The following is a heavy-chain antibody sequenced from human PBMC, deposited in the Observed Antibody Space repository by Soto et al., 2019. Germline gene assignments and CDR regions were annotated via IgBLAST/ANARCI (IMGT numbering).Heavy chain of an antibody. CDR2: IYYSGST. CDR1: GGSISSYY. D-gene: IGHD2-8*01. CDR3: ARAMGPRRYYYYYGMDV. Sequence: SETLSLTCTVSGGSISSYYWSWIRQPPGKGLEWIGYIYYSGSTNYNPSLKSRVTISVDTSKNQFSLKLSSVTAADTAVYYCARAMGPRRYYYYYGMDVWGQGTTVTVSS. V-gene: IGHV4-59*12. J-gene: IGHJ6*02.